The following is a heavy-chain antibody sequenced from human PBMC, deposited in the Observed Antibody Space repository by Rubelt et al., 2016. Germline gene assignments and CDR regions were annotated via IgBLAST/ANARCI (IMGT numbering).Heavy chain of an antibody. CDR3: ARGYCSSANCLFNWFDP. Sequence: QVQLVQSGAEVKKPGASVKVSCKASGYTFTTYGISWVRQAPGQGLEWMGWIRTYNGNTNYAQKLQVRVHMATDTSTSTAYMELRSLRSDDTAMYFCARGYCSSANCLFNWFDPWGQGTLVTVSS. V-gene: IGHV1-18*01. D-gene: IGHD2-2*01. CDR2: IRTYNGNT. J-gene: IGHJ5*02. CDR1: GYTFTTYG.